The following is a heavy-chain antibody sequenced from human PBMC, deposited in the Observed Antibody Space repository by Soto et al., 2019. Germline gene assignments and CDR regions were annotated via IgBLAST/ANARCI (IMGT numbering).Heavy chain of an antibody. CDR3: ARAPKVSGSSQTRPDF. Sequence: SETLSLTCSIYSGSFSGYYWSCIRQPPGKGLEWIGEISQSGNTNYSPSLKSRVSISSDTSKKQFSLNLASVSAADTAVYDCARAPKVSGSSQTRPDFWGQGTLVTVS. J-gene: IGHJ4*02. CDR1: SGSFSGYY. CDR2: ISQSGNT. D-gene: IGHD6-6*01. V-gene: IGHV4-34*01.